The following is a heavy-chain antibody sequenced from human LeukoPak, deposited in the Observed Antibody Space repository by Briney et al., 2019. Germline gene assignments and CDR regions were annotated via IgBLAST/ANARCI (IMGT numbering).Heavy chain of an antibody. D-gene: IGHD3-3*01. CDR2: ISAYNGNT. CDR1: GYTFTSYG. V-gene: IGHV1-18*01. J-gene: IGHJ4*02. CDR3: ARGARPHYDFWSGYYSPFDY. Sequence: GASVKVSCKASGYTFTSYGISWVRQAPGQGLEWMGWISAYNGNTNYAQKLQGRVTMTTDTSTSTAYMELRSLRSDDTAVYYCARGARPHYDFWSGYYSPFDYWGQGTLVTVSS.